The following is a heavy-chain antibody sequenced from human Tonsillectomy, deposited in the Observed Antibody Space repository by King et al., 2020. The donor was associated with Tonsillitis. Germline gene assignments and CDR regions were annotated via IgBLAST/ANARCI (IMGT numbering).Heavy chain of an antibody. J-gene: IGHJ4*02. CDR3: ARDICGGDCYVIDY. CDR2: ISSSSSTI. V-gene: IGHV3-48*02. D-gene: IGHD2-21*02. Sequence: QLVQSGGGLVQPGGFLRLSCAASGFTFSSYSMNWVRQAPGKGLEWVSYISSSSSTIYYADSVKGRFTISRDNAKNSLYLQMNSLRDEDTAVYYCARDICGGDCYVIDYWGQGTLVTVSS. CDR1: GFTFSSYS.